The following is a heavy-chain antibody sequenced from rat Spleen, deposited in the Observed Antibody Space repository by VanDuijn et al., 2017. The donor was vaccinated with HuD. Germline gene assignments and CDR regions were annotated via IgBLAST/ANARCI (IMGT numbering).Heavy chain of an antibody. D-gene: IGHD4-6*01. Sequence: EVQLVESGGGLVQPGNSLKLSCVASGFTFSDYNMAWVRQAPKKGLEWVATIIYDGSRTYYPDSVKGRFTISRDIAKSTLYLQMNDLRSEDTATYYCTRGTYFRHWGQGVMVTVSS. CDR2: IIYDGSRT. V-gene: IGHV5S10*01. CDR3: TRGTYFRH. CDR1: GFTFSDYN. J-gene: IGHJ2*01.